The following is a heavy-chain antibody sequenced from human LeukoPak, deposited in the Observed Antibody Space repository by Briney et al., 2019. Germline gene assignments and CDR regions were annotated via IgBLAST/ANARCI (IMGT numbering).Heavy chain of an antibody. CDR2: IKQDGSDK. V-gene: IGHV3-7*01. Sequence: GGSLRLSCAGSGFSFSNYWMTWVRQAPGKGLEWVANIKQDGSDKYYVDSVKGRFTISRDNAKNSLYLQMNSLRAEDTAVYYCATVPAGRYFDYWGQGTLVIVSS. CDR1: GFSFSNYW. CDR3: ATVPAGRYFDY. J-gene: IGHJ4*02. D-gene: IGHD2-2*01.